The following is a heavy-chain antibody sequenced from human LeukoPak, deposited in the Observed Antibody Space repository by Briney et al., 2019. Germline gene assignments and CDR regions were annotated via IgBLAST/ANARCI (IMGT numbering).Heavy chain of an antibody. V-gene: IGHV1-69*13. D-gene: IGHD5-18*01. Sequence: ASVKVSCKDSGGTFSSYAISWVRQAPGQGLEWMGGIIPIFGTANYAQKFQGRVTITADESTSTAYMELSSLRSEDTAVYYCARGGTAMVSLHYFDYWGQGTLVTVFS. CDR2: IIPIFGTA. CDR3: ARGGTAMVSLHYFDY. CDR1: GGTFSSYA. J-gene: IGHJ4*02.